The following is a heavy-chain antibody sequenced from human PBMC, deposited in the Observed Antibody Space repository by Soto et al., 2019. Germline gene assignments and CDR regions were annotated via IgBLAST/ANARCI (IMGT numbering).Heavy chain of an antibody. J-gene: IGHJ6*02. CDR1: GFTISNNY. V-gene: IGHV3-53*01. D-gene: IGHD3-16*01. CDR2: IDSGGDT. Sequence: EVQLVESGGGLIQPGGSLRLSCAASGFTISNNYMTWIRQAPGKGLEWVSLIDSGGDTYYADSVKGRFTLSRDSSKNTLYLQMNSLRAEDTAVYSCARGGSLYYYYGIDVWGLGTTVTVSS. CDR3: ARGGSLYYYYGIDV.